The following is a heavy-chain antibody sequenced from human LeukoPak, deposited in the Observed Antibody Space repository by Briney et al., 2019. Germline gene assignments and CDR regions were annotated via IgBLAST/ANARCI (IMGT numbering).Heavy chain of an antibody. Sequence: GGSLRLSCAASGFTFSNYNMNWVRQAPGKGLEWVSAISGSGGSTYYADSVKGRFTISRDNSKNTLYLQMNSLRAEDTAVYYCAKEPLSSGYYYFDYWGQGTLVTVSS. CDR3: AKEPLSSGYYYFDY. V-gene: IGHV3-23*01. CDR1: GFTFSNYN. J-gene: IGHJ4*02. CDR2: ISGSGGST. D-gene: IGHD3-22*01.